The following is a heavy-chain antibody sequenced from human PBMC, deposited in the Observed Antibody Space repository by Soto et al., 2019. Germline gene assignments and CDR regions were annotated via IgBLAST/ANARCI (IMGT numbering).Heavy chain of an antibody. J-gene: IGHJ1*01. Sequence: QVQLVESGGGVVQPGRSLRLSCSASGFTFSSYAMHWVRQAPGKGLEWLTVISYDGSNTYYADSVKGRFTISRDNSRTTLYLQGDSLRPVDTAVYYCVRDSSGWAENCQHWGQGTLVTVSS. CDR2: ISYDGSNT. CDR1: GFTFSSYA. CDR3: VRDSSGWAENCQH. V-gene: IGHV3-30-3*01. D-gene: IGHD6-19*01.